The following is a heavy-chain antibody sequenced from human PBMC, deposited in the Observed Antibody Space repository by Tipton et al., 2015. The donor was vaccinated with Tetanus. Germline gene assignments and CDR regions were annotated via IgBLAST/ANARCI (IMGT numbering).Heavy chain of an antibody. J-gene: IGHJ4*02. CDR3: ARDFRGNGDGWYWDY. V-gene: IGHV4-31*03. D-gene: IGHD6-19*01. Sequence: LSLTCTVSGVSVMSGDYFWSWVRHLPGKGLEAIGNTQFSGGTYYAPSLRSRATISIDMSNNQFSLKLTSVTAADTAVYFCARDFRGNGDGWYWDYWGQGTLVTVSS. CDR2: TQFSGGT. CDR1: GVSVMSGDYF.